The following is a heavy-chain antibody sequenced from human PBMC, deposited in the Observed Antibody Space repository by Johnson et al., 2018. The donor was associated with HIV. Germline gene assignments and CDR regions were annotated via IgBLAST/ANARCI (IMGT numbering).Heavy chain of an antibody. CDR3: ARDGGIPTGDAFDI. Sequence: EQLVESGGGVVQPGRSLRLSCAASGFTFSSYWMTWVRQATGKGLEWVSAIGTAGDTYYPGSVKGRFTISRENAKNTLYLQLNSLRAEDTAVYYCARDGGIPTGDAFDIWGQGTMVTVSS. CDR1: GFTFSSYW. CDR2: IGTAGDT. D-gene: IGHD1-26*01. J-gene: IGHJ3*02. V-gene: IGHV3-13*01.